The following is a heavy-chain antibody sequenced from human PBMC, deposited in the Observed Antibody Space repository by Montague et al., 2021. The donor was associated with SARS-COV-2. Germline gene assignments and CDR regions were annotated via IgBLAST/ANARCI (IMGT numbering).Heavy chain of an antibody. CDR2: IDDSGTT. Sequence: SETLSLTCSVSGGSISTYYWSWIRQPPGKGLEWIGYIDDSGTTRYNPSLRSRVTISLDLSKNQFSLDLNAVTAADTAVYYCARNAYNHYGLDVWGQGTTVTVSS. CDR1: GGSISTYY. V-gene: IGHV4-59*08. J-gene: IGHJ6*02. CDR3: ARNAYNHYGLDV.